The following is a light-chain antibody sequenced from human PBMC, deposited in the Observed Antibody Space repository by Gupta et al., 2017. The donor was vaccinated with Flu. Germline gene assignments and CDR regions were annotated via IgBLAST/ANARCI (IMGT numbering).Light chain of an antibody. V-gene: IGKV1-5*03. J-gene: IGKJ1*01. CDR3: QQDNSYPWT. CDR1: QSISSW. Sequence: DIQMTQSPSTLSESVGDRVIITCRASQSISSWLAWYQQKPGKAPKLLIYKASSLESGVPSRFSGSGSGTEFTLTISSLQPDDFATYYCQQDNSYPWTFGQGTKVEIK. CDR2: KAS.